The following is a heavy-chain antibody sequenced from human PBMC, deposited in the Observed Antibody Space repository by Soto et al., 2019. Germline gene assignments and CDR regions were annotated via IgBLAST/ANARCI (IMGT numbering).Heavy chain of an antibody. Sequence: GGSLRLSCAASGSTFSSYAMSWVRQAPGKGLEWVSAISGSGGSTYYADSVKGRFTISRDNSKNTLYLQMNSLRAEDTAVYYCAKSYSSSSWYPGYWGQGTLVTVSS. CDR3: AKSYSSSSWYPGY. CDR2: ISGSGGST. D-gene: IGHD6-13*01. J-gene: IGHJ4*02. CDR1: GSTFSSYA. V-gene: IGHV3-23*01.